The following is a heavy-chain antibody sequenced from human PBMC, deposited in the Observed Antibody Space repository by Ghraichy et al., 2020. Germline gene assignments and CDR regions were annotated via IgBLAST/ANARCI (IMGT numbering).Heavy chain of an antibody. Sequence: GGSLRLSCAASGFTFSSYWMSWVRQAPGKGLEWVANIKQDGSEKYYVDSVKGRFTISRDNAKNSLYLQMNSLRGEDTAVYYCARDLSYRDGYNSGAFDIWGQGTMVTVSS. D-gene: IGHD5-24*01. CDR2: IKQDGSEK. CDR3: ARDLSYRDGYNSGAFDI. J-gene: IGHJ3*02. V-gene: IGHV3-7*01. CDR1: GFTFSSYW.